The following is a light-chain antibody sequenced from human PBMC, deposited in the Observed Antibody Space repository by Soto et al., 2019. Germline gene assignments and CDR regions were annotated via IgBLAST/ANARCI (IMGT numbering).Light chain of an antibody. J-gene: IGLJ2*01. Sequence: QSVLTQPPSASGTPGQRVTISCSGISSNIVSNYVYWYQQLPGTAPKLLIYSNNQRPSGVPDRFSGSKSGTSASLAISGLRSEDEADYYCAAWDDSLSGVVFGGGTKLTVL. CDR1: SSNIVSNY. V-gene: IGLV1-47*02. CDR2: SNN. CDR3: AAWDDSLSGVV.